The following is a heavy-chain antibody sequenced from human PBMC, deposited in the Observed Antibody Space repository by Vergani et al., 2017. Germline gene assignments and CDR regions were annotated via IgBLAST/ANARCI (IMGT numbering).Heavy chain of an antibody. Sequence: QVQLVQSGAEVKKPGASVKVSCKASGYTFTGYYMHWVRQAPGQGLEWMGWINPNSGGTNYAQKFQGRVTITADKSTSTAYMELSSLRSEDTAVYYCASGAFWSGYWGVYWGQGTLVTVSS. J-gene: IGHJ4*02. V-gene: IGHV1-2*02. CDR2: INPNSGGT. CDR1: GYTFTGYY. CDR3: ASGAFWSGYWGVY. D-gene: IGHD3-3*01.